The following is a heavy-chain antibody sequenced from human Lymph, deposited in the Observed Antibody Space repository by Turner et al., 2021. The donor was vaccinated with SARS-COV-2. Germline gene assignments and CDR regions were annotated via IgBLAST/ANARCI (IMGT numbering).Heavy chain of an antibody. Sequence: QVQLVESGGGVVQPGRSLRLSCAASGFTFSSYGMHWVRQAPGKGLEWVAVISYDGSNKYYADSVKGRFTISRDNTKKTLYLQMNSLRAEDTAVYYCAEVRSIFGVVIGGMDVWGQGTTVTVSS. V-gene: IGHV3-30*18. D-gene: IGHD3-3*01. J-gene: IGHJ6*02. CDR3: AEVRSIFGVVIGGMDV. CDR2: ISYDGSNK. CDR1: GFTFSSYG.